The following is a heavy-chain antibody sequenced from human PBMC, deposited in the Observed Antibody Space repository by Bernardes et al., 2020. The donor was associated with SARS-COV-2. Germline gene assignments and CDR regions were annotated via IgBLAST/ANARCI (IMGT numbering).Heavy chain of an antibody. CDR3: AKILTSGWFDLRVGYFEN. J-gene: IGHJ4*02. Sequence: GGSLRLSCAASGFIFSDYAMHWVRQAPGKGLEWVALISHDGGHKYYADSVRGRFTVSRDNSKNPLYLQINSLRAEDTAMYYCAKILTSGWFDLRVGYFENWGQGTLVTVSS. CDR1: GFIFSDYA. CDR2: ISHDGGHK. V-gene: IGHV3-30*18. D-gene: IGHD6-19*01.